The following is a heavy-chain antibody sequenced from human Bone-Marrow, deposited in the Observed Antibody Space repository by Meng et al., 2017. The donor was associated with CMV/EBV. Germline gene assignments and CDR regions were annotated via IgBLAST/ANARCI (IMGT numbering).Heavy chain of an antibody. V-gene: IGHV3-33*06. J-gene: IGHJ5*02. D-gene: IGHD3-22*01. Sequence: GESLKIPCDASGFTFSSYGMHWVRQAPGKGLEWVAVIWYDGSNKYYADSVKGRFTISRDNSKNTLYLQMNSLRAEDTAVYYCAKEGYYYGSSGNWFDPWGQGTLVTVSS. CDR1: GFTFSSYG. CDR2: IWYDGSNK. CDR3: AKEGYYYGSSGNWFDP.